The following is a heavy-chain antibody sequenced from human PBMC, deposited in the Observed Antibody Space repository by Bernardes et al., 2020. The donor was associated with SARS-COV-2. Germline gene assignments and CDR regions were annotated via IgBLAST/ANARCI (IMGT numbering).Heavy chain of an antibody. V-gene: IGHV4-39*01. J-gene: IGHJ6*02. D-gene: IGHD2-21*02. CDR2: IYSSGSS. CDR3: AGSSCGIDCYIGGLRSWDYGMDV. Sequence: SETLSLTCTVSGGSISSSNYYWGWIRQPPGKGLEWIGSIYSSGSSYYNPSLQSRVMESVDTSKNQFSLRLSFVTAADTAVYYCAGSSCGIDCYIGGLRSWDYGMDVWGQGTTVTVSS. CDR1: GGSISSSNYY.